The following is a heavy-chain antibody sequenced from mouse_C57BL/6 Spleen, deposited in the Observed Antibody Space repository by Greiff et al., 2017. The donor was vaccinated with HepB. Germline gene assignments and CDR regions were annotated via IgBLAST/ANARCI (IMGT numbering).Heavy chain of an antibody. CDR1: GYTFTDYE. V-gene: IGHV1-15*01. CDR3: TRSVPYYYGSGGAMDY. J-gene: IGHJ4*01. CDR2: IDPETGGT. Sequence: VQLQQSGAELVRPGASVTLSCKASGYTFTDYEMHWVKQTPVHGLEWIGAIDPETGGTAYNQKFKGKAILTANKSSSTAYMELRSLTSEDSAVYYCTRSVPYYYGSGGAMDYWGQGTSVTVSS. D-gene: IGHD1-1*01.